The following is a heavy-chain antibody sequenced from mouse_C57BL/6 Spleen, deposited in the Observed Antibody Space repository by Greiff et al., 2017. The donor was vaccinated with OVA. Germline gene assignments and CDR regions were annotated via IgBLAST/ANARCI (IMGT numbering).Heavy chain of an antibody. Sequence: VQLQQSGGGLVQPGGSLSLSCAASGFTFTDYYMSWVRQPPGKALEWLGFIRNKANGYTTEYSASVKGRFTISRDNSQSILYLQMNALRAEDSATYYCARHFFYAMDYWGQGTSVTVSS. V-gene: IGHV7-3*01. CDR1: GFTFTDYY. CDR2: IRNKANGYTT. CDR3: ARHFFYAMDY. J-gene: IGHJ4*01.